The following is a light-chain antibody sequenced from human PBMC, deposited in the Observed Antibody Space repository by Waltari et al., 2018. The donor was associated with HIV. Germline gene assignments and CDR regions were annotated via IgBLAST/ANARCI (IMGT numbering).Light chain of an antibody. CDR1: HDISDW. J-gene: IGKJ1*01. CDR3: QQYNRYYSWA. V-gene: IGKV1-5*03. Sequence: IQMTQSPSTLSASVGDRVTMTCRATHDISDWLAWYQHKPGTAPRLLIYETSTLESGVPSRFSGSDYGTDFSLTINSLQPEDFATYYCQQYNRYYSWAFGQGTRVEV. CDR2: ETS.